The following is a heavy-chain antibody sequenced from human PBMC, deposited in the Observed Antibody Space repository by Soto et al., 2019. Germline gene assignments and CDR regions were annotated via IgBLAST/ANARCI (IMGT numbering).Heavy chain of an antibody. J-gene: IGHJ6*02. Sequence: QVQLQESGPGLVKPSQTLSLTCTVSGGSISSGGYYWSWIRQHPGKGLEWIGYIYYSGSTYYNPSLKRRVTISVDTSKNQFSLKLSSVTAADTAVYYCARSYDFWSGPLYYYYGMDVWGQGTTVTVSS. CDR3: ARSYDFWSGPLYYYYGMDV. D-gene: IGHD3-3*01. V-gene: IGHV4-31*03. CDR2: IYYSGST. CDR1: GGSISSGGYY.